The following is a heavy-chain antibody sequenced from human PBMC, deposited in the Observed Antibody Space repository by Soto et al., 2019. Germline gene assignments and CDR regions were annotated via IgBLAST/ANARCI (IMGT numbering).Heavy chain of an antibody. CDR1: GYTFTSYY. J-gene: IGHJ4*02. D-gene: IGHD3-3*01. V-gene: IGHV1-46*03. CDR2: INPSGGST. CDR3: ASTYDFWSGYHPFDY. Sequence: GASVKVSCKASGYTFTSYYMHWVRQAPGHGLEWMGIINPSGGSTSYAQKFQGRVTMTRDTSTSTVYMELSSLRSEDTAVYYCASTYDFWSGYHPFDYWGQGTLVTVSS.